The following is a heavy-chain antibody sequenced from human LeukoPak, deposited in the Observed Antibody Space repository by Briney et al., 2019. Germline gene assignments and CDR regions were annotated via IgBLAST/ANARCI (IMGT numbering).Heavy chain of an antibody. Sequence: SETLSLTCTVSGGSISSSSYYWGWSRQPPGKGLEWIGRIFYSGSTYYNPSLKSRVTISVDTSRNQFSMKPSSVTAADTSVYYCARQLYYDSRGYYWYFDLWGRGTLVTVSS. CDR2: IFYSGST. CDR1: GGSISSSSYY. CDR3: ARQLYYDSRGYYWYFDL. V-gene: IGHV4-39*01. D-gene: IGHD3-22*01. J-gene: IGHJ2*01.